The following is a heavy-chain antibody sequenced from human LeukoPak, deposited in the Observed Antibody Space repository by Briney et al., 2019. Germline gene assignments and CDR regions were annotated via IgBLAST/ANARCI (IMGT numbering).Heavy chain of an antibody. D-gene: IGHD3-22*01. CDR2: IGGGGDT. CDR1: GFTFSSSD. J-gene: IGHJ2*01. V-gene: IGHV3-13*01. CDR3: AREGVDSLLSGWYSDL. Sequence: PGGSLRLSCAASGFTFSSSDMRWIRQATGKGLEWVSAIGGGGDTNYPDSVKGRFIISRENAENSLYLQMDSLRVGDTAVYYCAREGVDSLLSGWYSDLWGRGTLVTVSS.